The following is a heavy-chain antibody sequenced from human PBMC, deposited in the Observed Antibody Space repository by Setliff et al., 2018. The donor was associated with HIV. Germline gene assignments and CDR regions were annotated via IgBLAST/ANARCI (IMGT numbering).Heavy chain of an antibody. V-gene: IGHV4-61*02. CDR3: ARRGIAAAGSDP. J-gene: IGHJ5*02. Sequence: SETLSLTCTVSGGSINSGGYYWVWIRQPALKGLEWIGRIYTSGLTNYNPSLKSRVTISVDTSQNQFSLKLNSVTAADTAVYYCARRGIAAAGSDPWGQGTLVTVSS. D-gene: IGHD6-13*01. CDR1: GGSINSGGYY. CDR2: IYTSGLT.